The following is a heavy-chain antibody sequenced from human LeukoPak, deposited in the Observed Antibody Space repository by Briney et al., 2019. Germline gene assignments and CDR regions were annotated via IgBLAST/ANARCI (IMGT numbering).Heavy chain of an antibody. V-gene: IGHV3-11*06. Sequence: PGGSLRLSCAASGFTFSDYYMSWIRQAPGKGLEWVSYISSSSNYTNYADSVKGRFTISRDNAKNSLYLQMNSLRAEDTAVYYCARVGGYDLNYFDYWGQGTLVTVSS. J-gene: IGHJ4*02. CDR1: GFTFSDYY. CDR3: ARVGGYDLNYFDY. CDR2: ISSSSNYT. D-gene: IGHD5-12*01.